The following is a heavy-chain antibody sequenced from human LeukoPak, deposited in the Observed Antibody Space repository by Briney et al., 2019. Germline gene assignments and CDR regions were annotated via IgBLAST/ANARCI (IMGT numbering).Heavy chain of an antibody. CDR2: INPNSGDT. V-gene: IGHV1-2*02. J-gene: IGHJ3*02. CDR1: GDTFSGHY. CDR3: ARFSPGSYYDAFDI. Sequence: ASVKVSCKASGDTFSGHYIHWVRQAPGQGLEWMGWINPNSGDTNYAQKFQGRVTMTRDTSISTAYMELSRLRSDDTAMYYCARFSPGSYYDAFDIWGQGTMVTVSS. D-gene: IGHD1-26*01.